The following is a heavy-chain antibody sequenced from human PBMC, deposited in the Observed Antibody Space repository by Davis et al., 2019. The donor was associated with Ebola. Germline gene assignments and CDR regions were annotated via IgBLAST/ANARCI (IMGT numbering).Heavy chain of an antibody. CDR2: IRSDGSNK. CDR3: AKDTGVGSGWY. Sequence: GESLKISCAASGFSFSYSGMHWVRQAPGKGLEWVAFIRSDGSNKYYADSGKGRFTVSRDNSENTVDLQMNSLRPEDTALYYCAKDTGVGSGWYWGQGTLVTVSS. V-gene: IGHV3-30*02. D-gene: IGHD6-19*01. CDR1: GFSFSYSG. J-gene: IGHJ4*02.